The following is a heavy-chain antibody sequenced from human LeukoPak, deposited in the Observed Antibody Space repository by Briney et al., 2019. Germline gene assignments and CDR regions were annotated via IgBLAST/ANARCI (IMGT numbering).Heavy chain of an antibody. CDR1: GFTFSDYY. Sequence: GGSLRLSCAASGFTFSDYYMSWIRQAPGKGLEWVSYISSSGSTIYYADSVKGRFTISRDNAKNSLYLQMNSLRAEDTAVYYCARDPTWGAAAPYRWFDPWGQGTLVTVSS. CDR2: ISSSGSTI. J-gene: IGHJ5*02. V-gene: IGHV3-11*04. CDR3: ARDPTWGAAAPYRWFDP. D-gene: IGHD6-13*01.